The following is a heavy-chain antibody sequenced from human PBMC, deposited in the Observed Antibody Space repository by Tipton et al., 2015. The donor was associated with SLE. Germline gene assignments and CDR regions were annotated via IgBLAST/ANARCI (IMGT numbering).Heavy chain of an antibody. D-gene: IGHD2-2*01. CDR2: IYTGGNT. V-gene: IGHV3-66*02. Sequence: SLRLSCAASGFTVSSSYMTWVRQAPGKGLEWVSVIYTGGNTYYADSVKGRFTISRDNSKNTLDLQMNSLRAEDTAVYYCAHLPSATHDWYFDLWARGTLVTVSS. CDR3: AHLPSATHDWYFDL. J-gene: IGHJ2*01. CDR1: GFTVSSSY.